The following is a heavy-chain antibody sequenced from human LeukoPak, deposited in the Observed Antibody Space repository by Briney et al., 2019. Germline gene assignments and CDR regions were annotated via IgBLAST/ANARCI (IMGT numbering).Heavy chain of an antibody. J-gene: IGHJ6*03. CDR2: IIPILGIA. V-gene: IGHV1-69*04. Sequence: SVKVSCKASGGTFSSYAISWVRQAPGQGLEWMGRIIPILGIANYAQKFQGRVTITADKSTSTAYMELSSLRSEDTAVYYCARELAVAGTKSYYYYYYMDVWGKGTTVTVSS. CDR3: ARELAVAGTKSYYYYYYMDV. D-gene: IGHD6-19*01. CDR1: GGTFSSYA.